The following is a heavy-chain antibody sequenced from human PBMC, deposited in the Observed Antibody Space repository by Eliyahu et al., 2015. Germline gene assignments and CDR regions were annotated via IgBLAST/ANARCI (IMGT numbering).Heavy chain of an antibody. D-gene: IGHD3-10*01. J-gene: IGHJ1*01. CDR3: VRDPYPSGGAE. Sequence: QVQLVESGGGVVQPGKSLXLSXAASGFTLSDFAMYWVRQSPGRGLQWVAVFWTAASEPQYTDSVQGRFVISRDDERNILYLEMNDLRSEDTAVYYCVRDPYPSGGAEWGLGTPVTVSS. CDR2: FWTAASEP. V-gene: IGHV3-33*04. CDR1: GFTLSDFA.